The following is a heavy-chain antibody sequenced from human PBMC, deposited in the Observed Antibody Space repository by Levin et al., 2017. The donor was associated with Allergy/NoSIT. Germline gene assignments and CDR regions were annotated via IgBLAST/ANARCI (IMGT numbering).Heavy chain of an antibody. CDR2: ISYDGSNK. J-gene: IGHJ4*02. Sequence: GESLKISCAASGFTFSSYGMHWVRQAPGKGLEWVAVISYDGSNKYYADSVKGRFTISRDNSKNTLYLQMNSLRAEDTAVYYCAKLPAFSGSYFWDYWGQGTLVTVSS. CDR3: AKLPAFSGSYFWDY. D-gene: IGHD1-26*01. V-gene: IGHV3-30*18. CDR1: GFTFSSYG.